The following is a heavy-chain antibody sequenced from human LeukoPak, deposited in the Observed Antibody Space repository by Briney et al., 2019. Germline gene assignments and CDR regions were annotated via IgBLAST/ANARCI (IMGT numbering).Heavy chain of an antibody. CDR1: GFTFDDYA. J-gene: IGHJ4*02. V-gene: IGHV3-9*01. CDR3: AKYGDILTGYPYYFDY. D-gene: IGHD3-9*01. Sequence: GGSLRLSCAASGFTFDDYAMHWVRQAPGKGLEWVSGISWNSGSIGYADSVKGRFTISRDSSKNTLYLQMNSLRAEDTAVYYCAKYGDILTGYPYYFDYWGQGTLVTVSS. CDR2: ISWNSGSI.